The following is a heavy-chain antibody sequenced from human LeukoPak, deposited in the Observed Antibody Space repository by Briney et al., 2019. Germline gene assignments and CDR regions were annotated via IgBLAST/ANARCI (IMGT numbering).Heavy chain of an antibody. D-gene: IGHD1-1*01. J-gene: IGHJ5*02. CDR1: ADSITNHY. Sequence: SETLSLTCTVSADSITNHYWSWIRQPPGKGLEWIGYIHYSGSSNYNPSLKSRVTMSVDTSKNQFSLKLSSVTAADTAVYYCVRGSTGAFDPWGQGTLVTVSS. CDR3: VRGSTGAFDP. V-gene: IGHV4-59*11. CDR2: IHYSGSS.